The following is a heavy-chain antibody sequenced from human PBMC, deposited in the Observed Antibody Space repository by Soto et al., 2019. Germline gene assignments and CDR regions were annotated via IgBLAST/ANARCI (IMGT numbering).Heavy chain of an antibody. J-gene: IGHJ4*02. Sequence: EVQLLESGGDLLQPGGSLRLSCAASGFIFSSYAMGWVRQAPGKGLEWVSAISGRGGTIYYADSVKDRFTISRDNSKNTLYLQMNTLRGQDSAVYYCTRGSASGALDYWGQGALVTVSS. CDR2: ISGRGGTI. V-gene: IGHV3-23*01. CDR1: GFIFSSYA. CDR3: TRGSASGALDY. D-gene: IGHD2-8*02.